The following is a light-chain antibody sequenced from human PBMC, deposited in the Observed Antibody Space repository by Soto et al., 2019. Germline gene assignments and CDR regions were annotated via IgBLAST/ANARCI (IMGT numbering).Light chain of an antibody. CDR2: GAS. V-gene: IGKV3-15*01. J-gene: IGKJ1*01. CDR1: QSVSSN. CDR3: QQYNNWPPWT. Sequence: EIVMPQSPATLSVSPGESSPLSWRASQSVSSNLAWYQQKPGQAPRLLIYGASTRATGIPARFSGSGSGTEFTLTIRSLQSEDFAVYYCQQYNNWPPWTFGEGTKVAIK.